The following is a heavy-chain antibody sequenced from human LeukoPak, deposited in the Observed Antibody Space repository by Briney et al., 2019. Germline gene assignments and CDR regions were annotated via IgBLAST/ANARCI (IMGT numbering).Heavy chain of an antibody. CDR3: ARLDLIWRQLADY. J-gene: IGHJ4*02. Sequence: PGGSLRLSCAASGFTFSTFAMSWVRQAPGKGLEWVSYISSSSSYTNYADSVKGRFTISRDNAKNSLYLQMNSLRAEDTAVYYCARLDLIWRQLADYWGQGTLVTVSS. V-gene: IGHV3-11*06. CDR2: ISSSSSYT. CDR1: GFTFSTFA. D-gene: IGHD6-6*01.